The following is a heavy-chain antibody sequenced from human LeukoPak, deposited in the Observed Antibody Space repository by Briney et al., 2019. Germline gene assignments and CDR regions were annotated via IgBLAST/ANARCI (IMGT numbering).Heavy chain of an antibody. Sequence: ASVKISCKVSGYTFTHYYMHWVPQAPGKGLEWMGLVDPEDGETIYAEKFQGRVTITADTSTDTAYMELSSLRSEDTAVYYCARVGSYCSTATCHDYWGQGTLVTVSS. J-gene: IGHJ4*02. D-gene: IGHD2-15*01. CDR1: GYTFTHYY. V-gene: IGHV1-69-2*01. CDR2: VDPEDGET. CDR3: ARVGSYCSTATCHDY.